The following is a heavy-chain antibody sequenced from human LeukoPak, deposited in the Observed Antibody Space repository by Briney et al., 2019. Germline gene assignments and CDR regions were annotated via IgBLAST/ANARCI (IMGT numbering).Heavy chain of an antibody. V-gene: IGHV3-30-3*01. CDR1: GFTFSSYA. Sequence: GRSLRPSCVASGFTFSSYAMHWVRQAPGKGLEWVAVISYDGNKKYYADSVKGRFTISRDNSKNTLDLQMNSLRGEETAVYYCARDDAGSYYVIGYWGQGTLVTVSS. CDR3: ARDDAGSYYVIGY. J-gene: IGHJ4*02. D-gene: IGHD3-10*02. CDR2: ISYDGNKK.